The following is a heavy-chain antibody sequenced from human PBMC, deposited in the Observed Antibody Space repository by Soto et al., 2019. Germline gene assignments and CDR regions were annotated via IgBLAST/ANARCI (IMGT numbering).Heavy chain of an antibody. CDR3: ARDALYSSSWGSFDY. CDR1: GYTFTGYY. J-gene: IGHJ4*02. CDR2: INPNSGGT. D-gene: IGHD6-13*01. Sequence: QVQLVQSGAEVKKPGASVKVSCKASGYTFTGYYLHWVRQAPGQGLEWMGWINPNSGGTDYAQKFQGRVTITADESTSTAYMELSSLRSEDTAVYYCARDALYSSSWGSFDYWGQGTLVTVSS. V-gene: IGHV1-2*02.